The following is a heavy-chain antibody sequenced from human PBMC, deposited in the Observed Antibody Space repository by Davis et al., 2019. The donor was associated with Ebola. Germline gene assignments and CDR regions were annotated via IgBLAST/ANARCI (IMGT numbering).Heavy chain of an antibody. CDR1: GGSISSGGYY. Sequence: PSETLSLTCTVSGGSISSGGYYWSWIRQHPGKGLEWIGYIYYSGSTYYNPSLKSRVTISVDTSKNQFSLKLSSVTAADTAVYYCARGRGFAVATRYFDLWGRGTLVTVSS. V-gene: IGHV4-31*03. CDR2: IYYSGST. D-gene: IGHD5-12*01. J-gene: IGHJ2*01. CDR3: ARGRGFAVATRYFDL.